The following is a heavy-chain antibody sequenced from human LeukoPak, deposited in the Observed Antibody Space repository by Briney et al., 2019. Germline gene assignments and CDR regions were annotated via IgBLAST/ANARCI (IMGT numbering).Heavy chain of an antibody. D-gene: IGHD6-13*01. CDR3: ARDSGLAAAGTDRNWFDP. CDR1: GGSISSSSYY. Sequence: PSETLSLTCTVSGGSISSSSYYWGWIRQPPGKGLEWIGSIYYSGSTYYNPSLKSRVTISVGTSKNQFSPKLSSVTAADTAVYYCARDSGLAAAGTDRNWFDPWGQGTLVTVSS. CDR2: IYYSGST. V-gene: IGHV4-39*02. J-gene: IGHJ5*02.